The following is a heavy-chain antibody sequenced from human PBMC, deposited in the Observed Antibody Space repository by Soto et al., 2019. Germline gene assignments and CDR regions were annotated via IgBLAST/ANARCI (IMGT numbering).Heavy chain of an antibody. Sequence: QVQLQQSGPGLVKPSQTLSLTCALTGESVSCNSACWSWVRQSPSDGLEWLGRTYYRSKWYYEYAVSVRGRITINPDTSKNQYSLQLNSVTPEDTAVYFCARGEQYSGRIFDYWGQGTLVTVSS. J-gene: IGHJ4*01. V-gene: IGHV6-1*01. CDR3: ARGEQYSGRIFDY. CDR1: GESVSCNSAC. CDR2: TYYRSKWYY. D-gene: IGHD1-26*01.